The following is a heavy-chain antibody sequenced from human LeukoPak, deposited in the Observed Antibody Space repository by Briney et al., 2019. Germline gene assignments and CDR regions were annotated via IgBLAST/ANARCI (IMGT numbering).Heavy chain of an antibody. CDR2: ISSSGSTI. Sequence: PGGSLRLSCAASGFTFSSYEMNWVRQAPGKGLEWVSYISSSGSTIYYADSVKGRFTISRDNAKNSLYLQMNSLRAGDTAVYYCARKSRGLFDYWGQGTLVTVSS. CDR1: GFTFSSYE. V-gene: IGHV3-48*03. D-gene: IGHD3-10*01. J-gene: IGHJ4*02. CDR3: ARKSRGLFDY.